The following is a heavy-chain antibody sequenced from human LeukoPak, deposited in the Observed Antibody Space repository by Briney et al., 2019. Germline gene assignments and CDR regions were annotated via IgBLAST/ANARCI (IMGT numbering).Heavy chain of an antibody. CDR3: VCPKDFYDSSGYDY. CDR1: GFTFTSYW. J-gene: IGHJ4*02. V-gene: IGHV3-74*01. D-gene: IGHD3-22*01. CDR2: INSDESST. Sequence: GGSLRLSCAASGFTFTSYWMHWVRQAPGKGLVWVSRINSDESSTRYADSVKGRFTISRDNAKNTLYLQMNSLRAEDTAVYYCVCPKDFYDSSGYDYWGQGTLVTVSS.